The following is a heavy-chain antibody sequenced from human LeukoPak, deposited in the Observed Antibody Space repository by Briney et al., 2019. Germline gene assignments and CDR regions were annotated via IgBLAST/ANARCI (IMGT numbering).Heavy chain of an antibody. D-gene: IGHD6-19*01. Sequence: GGSLRLSCAASGFTFSSYAMSWVRQAPGKGLEWASAISGSGGSTYYADSVKGRFTISRDNSKNTLYLQMNSLRAEDTAVYYCAKGICARSSGCDYWGQGTLVTVSS. V-gene: IGHV3-23*01. CDR3: AKGICARSSGCDY. J-gene: IGHJ4*02. CDR2: ISGSGGST. CDR1: GFTFSSYA.